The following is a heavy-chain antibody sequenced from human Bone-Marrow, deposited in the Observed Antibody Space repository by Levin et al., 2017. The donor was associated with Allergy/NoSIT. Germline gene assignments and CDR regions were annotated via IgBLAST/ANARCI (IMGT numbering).Heavy chain of an antibody. Sequence: PSETLSLTCTVSGGSISSSSYYWGWIRQPPGKGLEWIASIYESGSTHYNLSLKSRVTISVDTSKNQFSLKLTSVTAAETAVYYCARQLLGYCPSGVCFWLDAWGRGTLVTVSS. CDR2: IYESGST. J-gene: IGHJ5*02. D-gene: IGHD2-8*01. V-gene: IGHV4-39*01. CDR1: GGSISSSSYY. CDR3: ARQLLGYCPSGVCFWLDA.